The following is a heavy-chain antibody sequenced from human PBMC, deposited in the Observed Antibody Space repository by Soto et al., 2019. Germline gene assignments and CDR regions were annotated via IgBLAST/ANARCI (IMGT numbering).Heavy chain of an antibody. V-gene: IGHV3-23*01. Sequence: PGGSLRLSCAASGFTFSSYAMSWVRQAPGKGLEWVSAISGSGGSTYYADSVKGRFTISRDNSKNTLYLQMNSLRAEDTAVYYCAKNSRDIVVVPAAMRDYSSGWPLDYWGQGTLVTVSS. J-gene: IGHJ4*02. CDR3: AKNSRDIVVVPAAMRDYSSGWPLDY. CDR2: ISGSGGST. D-gene: IGHD2-2*01. CDR1: GFTFSSYA.